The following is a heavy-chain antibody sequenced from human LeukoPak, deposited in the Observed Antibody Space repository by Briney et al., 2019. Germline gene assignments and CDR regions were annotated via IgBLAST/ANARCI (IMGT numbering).Heavy chain of an antibody. CDR2: ISGSGGNT. D-gene: IGHD4-17*01. Sequence: GGSLRLSCAASGFTFSSYAMSWVRQAPGKGLEWVSSISGSGGNTFYADSVKGRFTISRDNSKNTLYLQMNSLRAEDTAGYHGAKGRNEDGDAALNYWGQGTLVTVSS. CDR1: GFTFSSYA. CDR3: AKGRNEDGDAALNY. J-gene: IGHJ4*02. V-gene: IGHV3-23*01.